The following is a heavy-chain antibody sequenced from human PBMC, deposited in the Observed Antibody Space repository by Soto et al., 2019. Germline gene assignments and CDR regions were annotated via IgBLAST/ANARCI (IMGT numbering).Heavy chain of an antibody. V-gene: IGHV4-4*02. J-gene: IGHJ4*02. CDR2: IHHSGDT. CDR1: GGSISSSNW. D-gene: IGHD5-12*01. Sequence: PSETLSLTCAVSGGSISSSNWWTWVRQSPGKGLEWVGEIHHSGDTNYNPSLKSRVTISLDKSKNQFSLKLTSVTAADTAVYYCARGSGYSRGFNYFALWGQGTLDPFSS. CDR3: ARGSGYSRGFNYFAL.